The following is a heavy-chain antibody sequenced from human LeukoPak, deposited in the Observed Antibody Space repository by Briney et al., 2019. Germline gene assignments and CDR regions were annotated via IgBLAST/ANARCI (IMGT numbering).Heavy chain of an antibody. D-gene: IGHD4-17*01. CDR2: IYHSGST. V-gene: IGHV4-30-2*01. J-gene: IGHJ3*02. Sequence: SETLSLTCTVSGGSISSGGYYWSWIRQPPGKGLEWIGYIYHSGSTYYNPSLKSRVTISVDTSNNQFSLKLSSVTAADPAVYYCARSVPSTVTNPTFDIWGQGTMVTVSS. CDR1: GGSISSGGYY. CDR3: ARSVPSTVTNPTFDI.